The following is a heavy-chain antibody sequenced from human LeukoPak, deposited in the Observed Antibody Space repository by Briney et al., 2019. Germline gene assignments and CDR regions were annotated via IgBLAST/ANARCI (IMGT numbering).Heavy chain of an antibody. J-gene: IGHJ4*02. D-gene: IGHD1-1*01. CDR2: AYYKSKWYN. V-gene: IGHV6-1*01. CDR3: ARGKQLGPFDY. Sequence: SQTLSLTCALSGDSVSSNSAVWNWIRQSPSRGLEWLGRAYYKSKWYNDYAESVKGRITVNPDTSKNQFSLQLNSVTPEDTAVYYCARGKQLGPFDYWGQGTLVTVSS. CDR1: GDSVSSNSAV.